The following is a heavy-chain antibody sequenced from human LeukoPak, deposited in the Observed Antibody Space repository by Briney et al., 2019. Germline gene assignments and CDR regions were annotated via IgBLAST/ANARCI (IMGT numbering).Heavy chain of an antibody. D-gene: IGHD3-16*01. V-gene: IGHV3-23*01. CDR1: EFTFSNYG. CDR2: ISTSGGST. J-gene: IGHJ5*02. Sequence: GGSLRLSCAASEFTFSNYGMTWVRQAPGKGLEWVSSISTSGGSTYYADSVKGRFTISRDNSKNTLYLQMNSLRAEDTAVYYCAKDDNYIRFLSWGQGTLVTVSS. CDR3: AKDDNYIRFLS.